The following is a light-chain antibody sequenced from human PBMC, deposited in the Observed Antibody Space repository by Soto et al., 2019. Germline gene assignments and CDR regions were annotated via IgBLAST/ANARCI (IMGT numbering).Light chain of an antibody. CDR1: QSVSGSY. V-gene: IGKV3-20*01. Sequence: KVLSQSPGTLSLSPGERATLSCRASQSVSGSYFAWYQQKPGQAPRLLIYGASSRATGIPDRFSGSGSGTDFTLTISRLEPEDFAVYYCQQYGSSPGTFGQGTKVDIK. CDR3: QQYGSSPGT. J-gene: IGKJ1*01. CDR2: GAS.